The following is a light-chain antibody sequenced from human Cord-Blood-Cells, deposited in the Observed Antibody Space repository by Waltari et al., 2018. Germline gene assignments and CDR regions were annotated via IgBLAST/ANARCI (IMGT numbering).Light chain of an antibody. V-gene: IGLV2-23*01. CDR3: CSYAGSSTYV. Sequence: QSALIQPPPVSGSPGQSLTLSCTETSSDVGRYNFVSWYQQHPGKAPNFMIYEGSKRPSGVSNRFSGSKSGNTASLTITGLQAEDEADYYCCSYAGSSTYVFGTGTKVTVL. J-gene: IGLJ1*01. CDR2: EGS. CDR1: SSDVGRYNF.